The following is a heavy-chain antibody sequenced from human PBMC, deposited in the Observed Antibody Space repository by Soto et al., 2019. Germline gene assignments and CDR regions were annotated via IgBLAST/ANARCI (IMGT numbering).Heavy chain of an antibody. V-gene: IGHV1-69*12. Sequence: QVQLVQSGAEVKKPGSSVKVSCKASGGTFSSYAISWVRQAPGQGLEWMGGIIPIFGTANYAQKFQGRVTITADESTSTAYMELSSLRSEDTAVYYCARYDFWSGITRPNWFDPWGQGTLVTVSS. D-gene: IGHD3-3*01. J-gene: IGHJ5*02. CDR2: IIPIFGTA. CDR3: ARYDFWSGITRPNWFDP. CDR1: GGTFSSYA.